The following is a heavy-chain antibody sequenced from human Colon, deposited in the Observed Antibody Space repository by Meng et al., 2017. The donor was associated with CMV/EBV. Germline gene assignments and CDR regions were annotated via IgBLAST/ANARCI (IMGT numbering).Heavy chain of an antibody. D-gene: IGHD6-13*01. V-gene: IGHV3-21*06. J-gene: IGHJ5*02. CDR2: ISSSSSHI. Sequence: EVQRVEAGGGLVKPGGSLRLSCAASGFTFSSYTMNWVRQAPGKGLEWVSSISSSSSHIYYADSVKGRFTISRDNAKNSLYLQMNSLRAEDTAVYYCASLVAAGTWRWIDPWGQGTLVTVSS. CDR1: GFTFSSYT. CDR3: ASLVAAGTWRWIDP.